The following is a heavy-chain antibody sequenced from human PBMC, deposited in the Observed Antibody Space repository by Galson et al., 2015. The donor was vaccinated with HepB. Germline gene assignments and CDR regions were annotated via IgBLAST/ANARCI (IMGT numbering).Heavy chain of an antibody. J-gene: IGHJ4*02. CDR1: GYTFTSYY. Sequence: SVKVSCKASGYTFTSYYMHWVRQAPGQGLEWMGIINPSGGSTSYAQKFQGRVTMTRDTSTSTVYVELSSLRSEDTAVYYCARASYYDSSGYYLGIDYWGQGTLVTVSS. V-gene: IGHV1-46*01. CDR2: INPSGGST. D-gene: IGHD3-22*01. CDR3: ARASYYDSSGYYLGIDY.